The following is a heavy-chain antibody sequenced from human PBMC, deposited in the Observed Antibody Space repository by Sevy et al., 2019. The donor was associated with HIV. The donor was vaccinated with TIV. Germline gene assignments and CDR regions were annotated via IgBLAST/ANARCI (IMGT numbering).Heavy chain of an antibody. Sequence: SETLSLTCTVSGGSISSSSYYWGWIRQPPGKGLEWIGSIYYSWSTYYDPSLKSRVTISVDTSKNQFSLKLSSVTAADTAVYYCARHRRRGRASPFDYWGQGTLVTVSS. V-gene: IGHV4-39*01. CDR3: ARHRRRGRASPFDY. CDR1: GGSISSSSYY. CDR2: IYYSWST. D-gene: IGHD3-16*01. J-gene: IGHJ4*02.